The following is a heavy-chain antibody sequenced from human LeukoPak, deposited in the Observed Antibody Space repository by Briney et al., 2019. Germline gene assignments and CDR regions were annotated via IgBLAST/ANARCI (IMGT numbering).Heavy chain of an antibody. V-gene: IGHV1-18*01. D-gene: IGHD6-13*01. CDR3: ARDHSSSCQLLDY. Sequence: ASVKVSCKASGYTFTTYGVTWVRQAPRQGLEWMGWISAYNGGIKYAEKFQGRITMTTDTFTNTAYMELRSLRPDDTAVYYCARDHSSSCQLLDYWGQGTLVTVSS. CDR1: GYTFTTYG. J-gene: IGHJ4*02. CDR2: ISAYNGGI.